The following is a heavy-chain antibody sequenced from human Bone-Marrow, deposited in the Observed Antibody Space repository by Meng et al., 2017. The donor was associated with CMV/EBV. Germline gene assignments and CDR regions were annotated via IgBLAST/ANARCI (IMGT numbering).Heavy chain of an antibody. V-gene: IGHV3-21*01. CDR3: ARVQAMTTVTTGDY. CDR2: ISSSSSYI. CDR1: GFTFSSYS. J-gene: IGHJ4*02. D-gene: IGHD4-11*01. Sequence: GESLKISCAASGFTFSSYSMNWVRQAPGKGLEWVSSISSSSSYIYYADSVKGRFTISRDNAKNSLYLQMNSLRAEDTAVYYCARVQAMTTVTTGDYWGQGTRVTVSS.